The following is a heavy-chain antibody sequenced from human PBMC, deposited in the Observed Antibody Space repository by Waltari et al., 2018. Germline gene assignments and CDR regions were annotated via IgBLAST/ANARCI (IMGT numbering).Heavy chain of an antibody. V-gene: IGHV3-74*01. CDR2: SKGDGSNI. Sequence: EVQLVESGGYLVQPGGSLRLSCAASGFTFRKYWIHWVRQTPGKGLEWVSHSKGDGSNIKYADSVKGRFTVSSDNAKNTVYLQISSLRAEDTAVYYCARSNNFAFDYWGQGTLVTVSS. J-gene: IGHJ4*02. CDR1: GFTFRKYW. CDR3: ARSNNFAFDY. D-gene: IGHD1-20*01.